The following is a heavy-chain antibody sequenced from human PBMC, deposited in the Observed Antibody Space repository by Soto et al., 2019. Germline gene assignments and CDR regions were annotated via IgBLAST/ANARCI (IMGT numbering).Heavy chain of an antibody. CDR1: GGSISSSNW. D-gene: IGHD6-19*01. CDR2: IYHSGST. V-gene: IGHV4-4*02. Sequence: SETLSLTCAVSGGSISSSNWWTWVRQPPGKGLEWIGEIYHSGSTNYNPSLKSRVTISVDKSKNQFSLKLSSVTAADTAVYYCARTSLAGTSLDYWGQGTLVTVS. CDR3: ARTSLAGTSLDY. J-gene: IGHJ4*02.